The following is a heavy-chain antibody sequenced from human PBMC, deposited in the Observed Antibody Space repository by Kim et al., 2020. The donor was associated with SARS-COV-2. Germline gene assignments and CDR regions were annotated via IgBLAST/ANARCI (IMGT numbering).Heavy chain of an antibody. CDR3: ARRNPDYYYYYGMDV. J-gene: IGHJ6*02. CDR1: GGTFSSYA. Sequence: SVKVSCKASGGTFSSYAISWVRQAPGQGLEWMGGIIPIFGTANYAQKFQGRVTITADESTSTAYMELSSLRSEDTAVYYCARRNPDYYYYYGMDVWGQGTTVAVSS. V-gene: IGHV1-69*13. D-gene: IGHD1-1*01. CDR2: IIPIFGTA.